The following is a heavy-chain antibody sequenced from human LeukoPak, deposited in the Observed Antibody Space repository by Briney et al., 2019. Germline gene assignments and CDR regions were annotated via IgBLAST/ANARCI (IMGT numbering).Heavy chain of an antibody. CDR1: GGSFSGYY. D-gene: IGHD3-22*01. Sequence: SETLSLTCAVYGGSFSGYYWSRIRQPPGQGLKWSGEINHSGSTNDNPSLKSRVTISVDTSKNQFSLKLSSVTAAETAVYYCARGKWTEITMIGELDYWGQGTLVTVSS. CDR3: ARGKWTEITMIGELDY. CDR2: INHSGST. J-gene: IGHJ4*02. V-gene: IGHV4-34*01.